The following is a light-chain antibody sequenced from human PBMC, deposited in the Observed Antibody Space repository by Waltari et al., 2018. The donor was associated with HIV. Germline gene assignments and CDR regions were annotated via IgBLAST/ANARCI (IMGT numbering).Light chain of an antibody. CDR1: NPTIGAGYG. V-gene: IGLV1-40*01. Sequence: QSVLTQPPSVSGAPGQRVTISCSGSNPTIGAGYGVHWSQQVPGTAPKPIIYDNNNRPSGVPDRFSGSKSGTSASLVITGLQAEDEADYYCQSYGPTLSGEGVFGSGTKVTV. CDR2: DNN. J-gene: IGLJ1*01. CDR3: QSYGPTLSGEGV.